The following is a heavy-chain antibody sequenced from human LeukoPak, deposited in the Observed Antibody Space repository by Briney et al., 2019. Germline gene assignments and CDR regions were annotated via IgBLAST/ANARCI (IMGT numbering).Heavy chain of an antibody. CDR2: IYYSGGT. D-gene: IGHD5-12*01. CDR1: GGSISSSSYY. CDR3: ARRHADGRGYSGYGVRNWVSGYNWFDP. V-gene: IGHV4-39*07. Sequence: SETLSITCTVSGGSISSSSYYWGWIRQPPWKGLEWLGSIYYSGGTYYIQSFKSRVTISVDTSKNQFSLKLSSVPAADTAVYYCARRHADGRGYSGYGVRNWVSGYNWFDPWGQGTLVTVSS. J-gene: IGHJ5*02.